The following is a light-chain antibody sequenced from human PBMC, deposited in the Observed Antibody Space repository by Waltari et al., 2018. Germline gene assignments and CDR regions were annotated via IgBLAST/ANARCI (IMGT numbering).Light chain of an antibody. CDR3: SSYTTSTAPGV. V-gene: IGLV2-14*01. CDR1: SSDVGAYNF. Sequence: QSALTQPASVSGSPGQSITISCTGTSSDVGAYNFVSWYQPHPGKAPHPIIYEVSERPPGGSNRFSGSNSDNTASLTISRLQAEDEADYYCSSYTTSTAPGVFGAGTKVTVL. J-gene: IGLJ1*01. CDR2: EVS.